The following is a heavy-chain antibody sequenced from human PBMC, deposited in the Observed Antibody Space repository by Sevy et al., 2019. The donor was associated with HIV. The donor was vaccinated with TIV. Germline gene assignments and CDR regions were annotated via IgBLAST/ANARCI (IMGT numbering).Heavy chain of an antibody. J-gene: IGHJ4*02. V-gene: IGHV3-11*01. CDR1: GFTFSDYY. D-gene: IGHD4-17*01. CDR3: ARDLAVTTGDY. CDR2: ISISGRMI. Sequence: GGSLRLSCEASGFTFSDYYMNWIRQAPGKGLEWVSSISISGRMISYADSVKGRFTISRDNAKNSLYLQMNSLRADDTAVYYCARDLAVTTGDYWGQGTLVTVSS.